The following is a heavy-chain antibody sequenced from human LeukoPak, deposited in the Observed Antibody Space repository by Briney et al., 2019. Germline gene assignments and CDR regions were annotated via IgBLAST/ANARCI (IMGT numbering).Heavy chain of an antibody. J-gene: IGHJ3*02. V-gene: IGHV2-70*01. CDR3: AWMYVIGWYPLDAFDI. CDR1: EFSLSTFGMW. D-gene: IGHD6-19*01. Sequence: SGPAQVKPTQTLTLTCTFSEFSLSTFGMWVSWIRQPPGKALEWLALITWNDDKFYSTSLKTRLTISRDTSKNHVVLTMTNVDPVDTATYFCAWMYVIGWYPLDAFDIWGQGTMVTVSS. CDR2: ITWNDDK.